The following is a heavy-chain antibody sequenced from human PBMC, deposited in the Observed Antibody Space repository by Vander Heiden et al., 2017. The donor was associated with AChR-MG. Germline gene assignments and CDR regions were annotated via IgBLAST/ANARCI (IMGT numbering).Heavy chain of an antibody. J-gene: IGHJ4*02. D-gene: IGHD6-19*01. CDR3: ARLEYASGWTYVDY. V-gene: IGHV5-51*01. CDR2: IYPGDSDT. CDR1: GYRFTTFW. Sequence: EVQLVQSGAEVKKVGESLKIACQGSGYRFTTFWIGWVRQKAGKGLEWMGSIYPGDSDTRYSPSFQGQVTISADKPSNSVHLQWNTLRAPDTATYYCARLEYASGWTYVDYWGQGTLVTVFS.